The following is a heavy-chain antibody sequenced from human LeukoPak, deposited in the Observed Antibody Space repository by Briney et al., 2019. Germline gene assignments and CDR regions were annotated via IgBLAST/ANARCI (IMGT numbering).Heavy chain of an antibody. CDR3: ARDGKYCSSTSCYNDWFDP. D-gene: IGHD2-2*02. CDR2: INPSGGST. Sequence: ASVKVSCKASGYTFTSYYMHWVRQAPGQGLEWMGIINPSGGSTSYAQKFQGRVTMTRDMSTSTVYMELSSLRSEDTAVYYCARDGKYCSSTSCYNDWFDPWGQGTLVTVSS. J-gene: IGHJ5*02. CDR1: GYTFTSYY. V-gene: IGHV1-46*01.